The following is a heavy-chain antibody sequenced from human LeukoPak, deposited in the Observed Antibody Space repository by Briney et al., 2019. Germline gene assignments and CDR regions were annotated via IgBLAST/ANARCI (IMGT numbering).Heavy chain of an antibody. CDR3: ARLPRLTGDIDY. V-gene: IGHV4-59*05. D-gene: IGHD7-27*01. CDR1: GGSISSYY. CDR2: IYYSGST. Sequence: SETLSLTCTVSGGSISSYYWSWIRQLAGKGLEWIGSIYYSGSTYYSPSLKSRVTISVDTSKNQFSLKLSSVTAADTAVYYCARLPRLTGDIDYWGQGTLVTVSS. J-gene: IGHJ4*02.